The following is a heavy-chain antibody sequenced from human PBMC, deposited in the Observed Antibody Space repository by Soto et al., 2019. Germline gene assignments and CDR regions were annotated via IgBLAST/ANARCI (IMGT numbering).Heavy chain of an antibody. D-gene: IGHD6-19*01. Sequence: PSETLSLTCTVSGGSISSGGYSWTWIRQTPGKGLQWIGQINHSGSASYNPSLKSRVTISVHTSNSQFSLELSSVTAADTAVYYCARLIAVASGSVDYWGQGTLVTVSS. CDR1: GGSISSGGYS. V-gene: IGHV4-39*07. J-gene: IGHJ4*02. CDR3: ARLIAVASGSVDY. CDR2: INHSGSA.